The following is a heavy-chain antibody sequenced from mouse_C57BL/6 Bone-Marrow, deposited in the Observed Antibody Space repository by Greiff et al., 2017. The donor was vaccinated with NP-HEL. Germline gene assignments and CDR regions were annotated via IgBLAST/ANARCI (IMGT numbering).Heavy chain of an antibody. Sequence: QVQLQQSGAELVKPGASVKISCKASGYAFSSYWMNWVKQRPGKGLEWIGQIYPGDGDTNYNGKFKGKATLTADKSSSTANMQLSSLTSEDSAVYFCARSAIYYYGSSPYYAMDYWGQGTSVTVSS. CDR3: ARSAIYYYGSSPYYAMDY. CDR2: IYPGDGDT. V-gene: IGHV1-80*01. CDR1: GYAFSSYW. D-gene: IGHD1-1*01. J-gene: IGHJ4*01.